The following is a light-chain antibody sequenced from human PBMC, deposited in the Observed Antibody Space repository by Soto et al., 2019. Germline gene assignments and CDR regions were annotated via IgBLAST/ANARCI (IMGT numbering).Light chain of an antibody. CDR1: SSDVGGYNS. Sequence: QSVLTQPASVSGSPGQSITISCTGTSSDVGGYNSVSWYQHHPGKAPKLMIYNVSNRPSGVSSRFSGSKSGNTASLTISGLQAEDEADYYCSSYTTSSTYVFATGNKVTVL. J-gene: IGLJ1*01. CDR3: SSYTTSSTYV. CDR2: NVS. V-gene: IGLV2-14*03.